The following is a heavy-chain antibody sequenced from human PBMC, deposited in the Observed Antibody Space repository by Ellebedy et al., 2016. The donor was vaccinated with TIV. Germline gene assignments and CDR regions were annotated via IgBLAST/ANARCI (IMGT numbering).Heavy chain of an antibody. V-gene: IGHV4-59*01. J-gene: IGHJ4*02. Sequence: MPSETLSLTCTVSGGSISSYYWSWIRQPPGKGLEWIGHIYYSGSTNYNPSLKSRVTISVDTSKNQFSLKLSSVTAADTAVYYCGGMDKYYFDYWGQGTLVTVSS. D-gene: IGHD2-15*01. CDR1: GGSISSYY. CDR3: GGMDKYYFDY. CDR2: IYYSGST.